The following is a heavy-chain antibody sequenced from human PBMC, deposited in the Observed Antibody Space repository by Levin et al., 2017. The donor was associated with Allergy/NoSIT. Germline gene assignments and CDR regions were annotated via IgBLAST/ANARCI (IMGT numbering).Heavy chain of an antibody. Sequence: ASVKVSCKASGYTFTGYYMHWVRQAPGQGLEWMGWINPNSGGTNYAQKFQGRVTMTRDTSISTAYMELSRLRSDDTAVCYCARGAYYYDSSGSRYNWFDPWGQGTLVTVSS. V-gene: IGHV1-2*02. CDR3: ARGAYYYDSSGSRYNWFDP. D-gene: IGHD3-22*01. J-gene: IGHJ5*02. CDR2: INPNSGGT. CDR1: GYTFTGYY.